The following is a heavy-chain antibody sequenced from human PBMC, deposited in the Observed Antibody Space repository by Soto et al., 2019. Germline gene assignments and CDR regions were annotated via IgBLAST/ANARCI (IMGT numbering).Heavy chain of an antibody. D-gene: IGHD2-15*01. CDR3: ARSFDCSGGSCYFAPFDP. CDR2: INHSGSI. CDR1: GGSFSGYY. J-gene: IGHJ5*02. V-gene: IGHV4-34*01. Sequence: QVQLQQWGAGLLKPSETLSLTCAVYGGSFSGYYWSWIRQPPGKGLEWIGEINHSGSINYNPSLKSRVTISVDTSKNQFSLKLSSVTAADTAVYYCARSFDCSGGSCYFAPFDPWGQGTLVTVSS.